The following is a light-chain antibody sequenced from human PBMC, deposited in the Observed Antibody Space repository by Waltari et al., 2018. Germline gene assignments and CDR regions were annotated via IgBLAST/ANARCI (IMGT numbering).Light chain of an antibody. Sequence: EIVLTQSPATLSLSPGERATLSCRASQSVSSYLAWYQQKPGQAPRLLIYDASNRATGIPARFSGNGSETDFTLTISSLEPEDFAVYYCQQRSNWPPTFGQGTKVEIK. J-gene: IGKJ1*01. CDR2: DAS. CDR1: QSVSSY. CDR3: QQRSNWPPT. V-gene: IGKV3-11*01.